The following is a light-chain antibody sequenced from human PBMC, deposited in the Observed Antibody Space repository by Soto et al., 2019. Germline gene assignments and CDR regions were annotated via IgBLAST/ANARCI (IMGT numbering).Light chain of an antibody. J-gene: IGKJ1*01. CDR3: QQSYNTPLK. CDR1: QTIGTY. V-gene: IGKV1-39*01. Sequence: IEVTQSPSSLAASLVDRVTITCRASQTIGTYVNWYRQKSGAAPELLIYDASTLQSGVPSRFRGGASGTDFTLTISSLQLDDFVTYYCQQSYNTPLKFGQGTKVDIK. CDR2: DAS.